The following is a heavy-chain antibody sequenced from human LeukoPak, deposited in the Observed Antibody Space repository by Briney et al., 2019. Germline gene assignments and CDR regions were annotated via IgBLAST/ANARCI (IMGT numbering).Heavy chain of an antibody. D-gene: IGHD6-13*01. Sequence: ASVNVSCKASGYTFTSYGISRVRQAPGQGLERMGWISAYNGNKNYAQNLQGRVTMTTDTYTSTAYMELRSLRFDDTAVYHCARDLGYRSSKDDDYWGQGTLVTVSS. V-gene: IGHV1-18*01. CDR2: ISAYNGNK. CDR1: GYTFTSYG. CDR3: ARDLGYRSSKDDDY. J-gene: IGHJ4*02.